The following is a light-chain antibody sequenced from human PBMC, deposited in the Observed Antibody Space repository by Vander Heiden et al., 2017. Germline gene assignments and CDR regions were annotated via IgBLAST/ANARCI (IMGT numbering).Light chain of an antibody. V-gene: IGLV2-14*01. Sequence: QSAPTQLASVSGSSGQAITISCTRSSSDVGGYNYVSWYQQKAGKAPNLMIYRVSKRPSGVSNRFSGSKSGNTASIKNPGHQAEDEAYYHCSSYTSSSTRGFGGGTKVTVL. CDR2: RVS. CDR1: SSDVGGYNY. J-gene: IGLJ2*01. CDR3: SSYTSSSTRG.